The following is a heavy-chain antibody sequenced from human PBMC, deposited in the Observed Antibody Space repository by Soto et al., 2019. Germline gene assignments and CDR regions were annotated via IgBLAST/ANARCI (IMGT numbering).Heavy chain of an antibody. Sequence: PSETLSLTCTVSGGSISSGDYYWSWIRQPPGKGLEWIGYIYYSGSTYYNPSLKSRVTISVDTSKNQFSLKLSSVTAADTAVYYFARGPYRGYSGYDSNYWGQGTLVTVSS. D-gene: IGHD5-12*01. J-gene: IGHJ4*02. V-gene: IGHV4-30-4*01. CDR2: IYYSGST. CDR1: GGSISSGDYY. CDR3: ARGPYRGYSGYDSNY.